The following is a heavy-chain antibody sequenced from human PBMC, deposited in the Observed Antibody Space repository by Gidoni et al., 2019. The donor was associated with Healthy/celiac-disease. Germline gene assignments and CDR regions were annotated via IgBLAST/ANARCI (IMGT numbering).Heavy chain of an antibody. CDR3: ARDRHCSSTSCYSGYDAFDI. V-gene: IGHV3-7*01. D-gene: IGHD2-2*01. J-gene: IGHJ3*02. CDR1: AFPLTRHQ. Sequence: EVQPAQSGAALAQPGGSLTLSCPAPAFPLTRHQLTWVRPAPGKGLEWVANIKQDGSEKYYVDSVKGRFTISRDNAKNSLYLQMNSLRAEDTAVYYCARDRHCSSTSCYSGYDAFDIWGQGTMVTVSS. CDR2: IKQDGSEK.